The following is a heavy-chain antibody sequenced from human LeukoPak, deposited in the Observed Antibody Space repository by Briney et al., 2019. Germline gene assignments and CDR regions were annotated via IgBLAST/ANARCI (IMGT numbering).Heavy chain of an antibody. CDR2: ISGSGGST. Sequence: GGSLRLSCAASGFTFSSYAVSWVRQAPGKGLEWVSAISGSGGSTYYADSVKGRFTISRDNSKNTLYLQMNSLRAEDTAVYYCAKDQYWNYSPNWFDPWGQGTLVTVSS. J-gene: IGHJ5*02. D-gene: IGHD1-7*01. CDR3: AKDQYWNYSPNWFDP. V-gene: IGHV3-23*01. CDR1: GFTFSSYA.